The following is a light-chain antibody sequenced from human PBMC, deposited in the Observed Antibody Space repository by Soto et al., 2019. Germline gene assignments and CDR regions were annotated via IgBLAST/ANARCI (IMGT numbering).Light chain of an antibody. CDR1: QSVSSSY. CDR2: GAS. V-gene: IGKV3-20*01. Sequence: EIVLTQSPGTLSLSPGERATLSCRASQSVSSSYLAWYQQKPGQAPRQLIYGASSRATGIPDRFSGSGSETDFTLTITRLEPEDFAVYYCQRYRTSFGGGTRVEIK. CDR3: QRYRTS. J-gene: IGKJ4*01.